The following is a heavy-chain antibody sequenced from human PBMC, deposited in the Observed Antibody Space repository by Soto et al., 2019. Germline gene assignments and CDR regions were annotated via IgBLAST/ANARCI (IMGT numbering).Heavy chain of an antibody. J-gene: IGHJ6*02. Sequence: EVQLVESGGGLVQPGGSLRLSCAASGFTFTTSWMHWVRQAPEKGLVWVSHINSDGSTTTYADSVRGRFTSSRDNAKNTLYLQMNSLRVEDTAVYYCARDRDYGVDVWGQWTTVIVSS. CDR3: ARDRDYGVDV. V-gene: IGHV3-74*01. CDR2: INSDGSTT. D-gene: IGHD3-10*01. CDR1: GFTFTTSW.